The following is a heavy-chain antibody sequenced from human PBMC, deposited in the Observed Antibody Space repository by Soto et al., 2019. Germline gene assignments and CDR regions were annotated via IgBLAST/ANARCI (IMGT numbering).Heavy chain of an antibody. CDR1: GFTFSNYA. V-gene: IGHV3-23*01. CDR2: ISGSGSSI. J-gene: IGHJ5*02. D-gene: IGHD6-13*01. CDR3: AKGGDSSSWKNWFDP. Sequence: EVQLLESGGGLVQPGGSLRLSCAASGFTFSNYAMTWVRQAPGKGLEWVSGISGSGSSIYYADSVKGRVTISRDNSKNSMYVQMNSLRAEDTDVYYCAKGGDSSSWKNWFDPWGQGTLVTVSS.